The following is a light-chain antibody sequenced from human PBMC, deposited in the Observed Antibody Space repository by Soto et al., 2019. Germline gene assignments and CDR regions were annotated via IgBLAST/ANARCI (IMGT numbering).Light chain of an antibody. J-gene: IGLJ3*02. V-gene: IGLV2-14*01. Sequence: QSALTQPATVSGSPGQPITISCTGTSSDVGGYDYDSWYQQHPGKVPKLIIYEVSIRASGVSNRFSASKSANTASLTISGLQPEDEADYYCSSFTSSGTLFGGGTKLTVL. CDR2: EVS. CDR1: SSDVGGYDY. CDR3: SSFTSSGTL.